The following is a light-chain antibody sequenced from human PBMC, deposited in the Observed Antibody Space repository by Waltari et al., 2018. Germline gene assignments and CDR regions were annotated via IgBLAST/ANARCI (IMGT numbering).Light chain of an antibody. CDR2: EVD. CDR1: SSHVGDYRL. V-gene: IGLV2-23*02. CDR3: CSYAGSNTFVL. Sequence: QSALTQPASVSVSPGPSITISCAGTSSHVGDYRLVSWYQQFPGKAPKLIIYEVDKRPSGISNRFSGSKSGNTASMTISGLQAEDEADYYCCSYAGSNTFVLFGGGTKVIVL. J-gene: IGLJ2*01.